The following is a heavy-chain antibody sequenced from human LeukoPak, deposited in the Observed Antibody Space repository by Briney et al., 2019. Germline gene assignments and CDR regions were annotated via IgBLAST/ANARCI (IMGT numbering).Heavy chain of an antibody. CDR3: AKDTYGGWFDP. V-gene: IGHV3-30*18. CDR2: ISYDGSNE. D-gene: IGHD4-17*01. CDR1: GFTFSSYG. Sequence: GGSLRLSCAASGFTFSSYGMHWVRQAPGKGLEWVAVISYDGSNEYYADSVKGRFTISRDNSKNTLYLQMNSLRAEDTAVYYCAKDTYGGWFDPWGQGTLVTVSS. J-gene: IGHJ5*02.